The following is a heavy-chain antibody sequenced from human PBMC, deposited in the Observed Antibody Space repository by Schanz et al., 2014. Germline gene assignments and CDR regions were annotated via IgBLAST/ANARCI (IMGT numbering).Heavy chain of an antibody. CDR3: ARVSMEFERGKSYYYYMDV. J-gene: IGHJ6*03. CDR1: GFTFSNHA. D-gene: IGHD3-10*01. V-gene: IGHV3-23*01. Sequence: EVHLLESGGGLVQPGGSLRLSCAASGFTFSNHALSWVRQAPGKGLEWVSGIGGSGDSTHYADSVKGRFIISRDNSKNTLYLQMNSLRAEDTAVYYCARVSMEFERGKSYYYYMDVWGRGTTVTVSS. CDR2: IGGSGDST.